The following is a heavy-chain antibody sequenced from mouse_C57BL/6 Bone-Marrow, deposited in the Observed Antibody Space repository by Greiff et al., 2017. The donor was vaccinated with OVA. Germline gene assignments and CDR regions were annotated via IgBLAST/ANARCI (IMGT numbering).Heavy chain of an antibody. CDR3: AREGFYYGSSAWFAY. D-gene: IGHD1-1*01. Sequence: ESGPGMVKPSQSLSLTCTVTGYSITSGYDWHWIRHFPGNKLEWMGYISYSGSTNYNPSLKSRISITHDTSKNHFFLKLNSVTTEDTATYYCAREGFYYGSSAWFAYWGQGTLVTVSA. CDR1: GYSITSGYD. CDR2: ISYSGST. J-gene: IGHJ3*01. V-gene: IGHV3-1*01.